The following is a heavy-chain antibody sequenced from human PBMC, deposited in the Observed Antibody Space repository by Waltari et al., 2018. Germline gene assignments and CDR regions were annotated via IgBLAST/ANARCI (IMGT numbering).Heavy chain of an antibody. Sequence: QVQLVESGGGVVQPGKSLRLSCSASGFTFSNYAMYWVRQAPGKWCGWGTVTYCDVTNKDDADSVKGRFIISRGNSENTLHLQMNSLSTEDTAVYYCARTTRTGSTFFLGPLDPWGQGTLVTVSS. V-gene: IGHV3-30-3*01. CDR2: TYCDVTNK. J-gene: IGHJ5*02. D-gene: IGHD1-7*01. CDR3: ARTTRTGSTFFLGPLDP. CDR1: GFTFSNYA.